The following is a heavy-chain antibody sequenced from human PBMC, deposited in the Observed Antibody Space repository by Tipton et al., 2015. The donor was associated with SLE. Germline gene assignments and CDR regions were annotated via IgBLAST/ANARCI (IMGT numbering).Heavy chain of an antibody. CDR1: GGSINSYY. CDR2: IYYSGST. CDR3: ARAGAGYYYYYYMDV. J-gene: IGHJ6*03. V-gene: IGHV4-59*01. Sequence: TLSLTCTVSGGSINSYYWGWIRQPPGKGLEWIGYIYYSGSTNYNPSLKSRVTISVDTSKNQFSLKLSSVTAADTAVYYCARAGAGYYYYYYMDVWGKGTTVTVSS.